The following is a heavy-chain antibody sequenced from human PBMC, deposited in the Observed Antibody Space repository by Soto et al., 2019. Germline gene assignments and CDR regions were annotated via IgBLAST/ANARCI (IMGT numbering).Heavy chain of an antibody. J-gene: IGHJ6*02. CDR3: ASVKRVSVTTGSPRFYYGMDV. CDR2: IYYSGST. V-gene: IGHV4-61*01. CDR1: GGSVSSGSYY. Sequence: SETLSLTCTVSGGSVSSGSYYWSWIRQPPGKGLEWIGEIYYSGSTNYNPSLKSRVTISVDTSKNQFSLKLSSVTAADTAVYYCASVKRVSVTTGSPRFYYGMDVWGQGTTVTVSS. D-gene: IGHD4-17*01.